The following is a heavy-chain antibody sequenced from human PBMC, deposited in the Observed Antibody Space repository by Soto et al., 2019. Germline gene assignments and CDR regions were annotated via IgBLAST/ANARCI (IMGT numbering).Heavy chain of an antibody. V-gene: IGHV3-74*01. D-gene: IGHD6-19*01. Sequence: GGSLRLSCAASGFTFSSYWMHWVRQAPGKGLVWVSRINSDGSSTSYADSVKGRFTISRDNAKNTLYLQMNSLRAEDTAVYYCAREMKIAVAGDYWGQGTLVTVSS. CDR2: INSDGSST. CDR3: AREMKIAVAGDY. J-gene: IGHJ4*02. CDR1: GFTFSSYW.